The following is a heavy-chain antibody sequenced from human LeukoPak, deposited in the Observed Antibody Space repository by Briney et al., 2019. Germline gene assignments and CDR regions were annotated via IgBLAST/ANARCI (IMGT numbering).Heavy chain of an antibody. D-gene: IGHD2-2*01. Sequence: GGSLRLSCAASGFTFSNYALHWVRQAPGKGLEYDSAISNNGDTTYYASSVKGRFTISRDNSKNTLSLQMGSLRAEDMAVYFCVRSRAVPAASDYYFYYGMDVWGQGTTVTVSS. J-gene: IGHJ6*02. V-gene: IGHV3-64*01. CDR1: GFTFSNYA. CDR3: VRSRAVPAASDYYFYYGMDV. CDR2: ISNNGDTT.